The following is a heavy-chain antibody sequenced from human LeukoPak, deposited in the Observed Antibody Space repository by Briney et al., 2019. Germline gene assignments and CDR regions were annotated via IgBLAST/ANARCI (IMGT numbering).Heavy chain of an antibody. CDR2: IGTGGDT. CDR3: ARGYDSSGARMDV. J-gene: IGHJ6*02. D-gene: IGHD3-22*01. CDR1: GFTFSRYD. V-gene: IGHV3-13*04. Sequence: GGSLRLSCAASGFTFSRYDMHWVRQGTGKGLEWASAIGTGGDTHYPGSVKGRFTISRENAKNSLYLQMNSLRAGDTAVYYCARGYDSSGARMDVWGQGTTVTVSS.